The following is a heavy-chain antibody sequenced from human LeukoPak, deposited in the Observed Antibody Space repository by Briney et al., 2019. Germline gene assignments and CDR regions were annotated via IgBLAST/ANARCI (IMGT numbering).Heavy chain of an antibody. CDR2: IIPIFGTA. Sequence: GASVKVSCKASGYTFTSYGISWVRQAPGRGLEWMGGIIPIFGTANYAQKFQGRVTITADESTSTAYMELSSLRSEDTAVYYCARLSSSSLTYFDYWGQGTLVTVSS. CDR3: ARLSSSSLTYFDY. V-gene: IGHV1-69*13. CDR1: GYTFTSYG. J-gene: IGHJ4*02. D-gene: IGHD6-6*01.